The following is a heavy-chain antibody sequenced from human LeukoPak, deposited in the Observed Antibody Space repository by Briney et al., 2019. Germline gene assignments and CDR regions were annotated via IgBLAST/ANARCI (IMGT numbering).Heavy chain of an antibody. D-gene: IGHD3-10*01. J-gene: IGHJ4*02. V-gene: IGHV3-23*01. CDR3: AKVPITMVRGGFYFDY. CDR2: LTGDGGRA. Sequence: PGGSLRLSCVASRFTFSSFAMSWVRQAPGKGLEWVSTLTGDGGRAYYADSVKGRFTISRDNSKNTLYLQMNSLRAEDTAVYYCAKVPITMVRGGFYFDYWGQGTLVTVS. CDR1: RFTFSSFA.